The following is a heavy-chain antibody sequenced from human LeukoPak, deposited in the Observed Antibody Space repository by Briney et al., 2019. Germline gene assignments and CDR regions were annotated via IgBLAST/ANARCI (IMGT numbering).Heavy chain of an antibody. J-gene: IGHJ4*02. CDR1: GFTFSDYW. V-gene: IGHV3-7*05. D-gene: IGHD2-15*01. CDR3: ARNLLLEY. CDR2: IKQDGSGK. Sequence: PGGSLRLSRAASGFTFSDYWMTWVRQAPGRGLEWVANIKQDGSGKYYADSVKGRFTISRDNAKNSLYLQMNSLRAEDTAVYYCARNLLLEYWGQGTL.